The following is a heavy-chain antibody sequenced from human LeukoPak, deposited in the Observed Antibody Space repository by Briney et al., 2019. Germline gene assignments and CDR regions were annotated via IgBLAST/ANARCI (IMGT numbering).Heavy chain of an antibody. J-gene: IGHJ4*02. D-gene: IGHD5-18*01. CDR1: GFPVSSNY. V-gene: IGHV3-66*02. Sequence: RALRLSCAASGFPVSSNYMSWVRQAPGKGLEWVSVIYSGGSTDYADSVKGRFTISRDNSKNTVYLQMNSLRAEDTAVYFCARGGYSYGLTFDFWGQGTLVTVSS. CDR2: IYSGGST. CDR3: ARGGYSYGLTFDF.